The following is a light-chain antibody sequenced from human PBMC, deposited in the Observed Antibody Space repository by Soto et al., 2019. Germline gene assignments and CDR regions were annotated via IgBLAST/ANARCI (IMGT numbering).Light chain of an antibody. Sequence: QSVLTQPPSASGTPGQRVTISCSGSSSNIGDNTVNWYQQLPGTAPKLLIHSNNERPSGVPDRFSGSKSGTSASLAISGLQSEDEADYHCAAWDDSLNGVVFGGGTKVTVL. CDR1: SSNIGDNT. J-gene: IGLJ2*01. V-gene: IGLV1-44*01. CDR3: AAWDDSLNGVV. CDR2: SNN.